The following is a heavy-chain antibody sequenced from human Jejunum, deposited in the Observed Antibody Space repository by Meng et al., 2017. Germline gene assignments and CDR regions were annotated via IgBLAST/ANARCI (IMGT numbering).Heavy chain of an antibody. D-gene: IGHD3-22*01. V-gene: IGHV4-61*01. CDR1: GGSVNSGSYY. Sequence: QVQLQRAGPGLVVPSRPLSRTCTISGGSVNSGSYYWSWIRQPPGKGLEWIGYMYFSGSTNYNASLKSRVTISVDTSKKQFSLKLTSVTAADTAVYYCARGHFDKYFDSWGQGTLVTVSS. CDR2: MYFSGST. CDR3: ARGHFDKYFDS. J-gene: IGHJ4*02.